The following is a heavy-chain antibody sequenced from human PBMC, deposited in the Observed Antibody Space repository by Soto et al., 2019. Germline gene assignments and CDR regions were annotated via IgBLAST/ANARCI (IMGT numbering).Heavy chain of an antibody. J-gene: IGHJ4*02. CDR1: GFIASNYA. CDR2: FSGSGGAT. Sequence: PGGSLRLSCAASGFIASNYATSWVRQAPGKGLEWVSGFSGSGGATFYADSVKGRFTISRDSSKNTIYLQMDRLRADDTAVYYCAKAVGDYWGRGTLVTVSS. CDR3: AKAVGDY. V-gene: IGHV3-23*01. D-gene: IGHD1-26*01.